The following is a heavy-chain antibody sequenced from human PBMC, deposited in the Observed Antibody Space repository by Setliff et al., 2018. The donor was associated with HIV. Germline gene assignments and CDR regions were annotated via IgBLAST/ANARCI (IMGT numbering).Heavy chain of an antibody. D-gene: IGHD6-6*01. CDR1: GDSMIPHY. CDR3: ARLITRGAARPLGGDAFDI. CDR2: ISNYGSP. Sequence: PSETLSLTCLVSGDSMIPHYWSWIRQPPGRGLEWIGYISNYGSPSYSPSLESRVTILLDTSKNQFSLKLSSVTAADTAVYYCARLITRGAARPLGGDAFDIWGQGTMVTVSS. V-gene: IGHV4-4*08. J-gene: IGHJ3*02.